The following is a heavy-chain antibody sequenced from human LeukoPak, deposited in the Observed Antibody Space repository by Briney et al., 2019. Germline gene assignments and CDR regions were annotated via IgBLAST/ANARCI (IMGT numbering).Heavy chain of an antibody. Sequence: ASVNDSLMASVWTFINYVISWVRQAPGQGIDGMGWISAYNGNTNYAQKLQGRVTMTTDTSTSTAYMELRSLRSDDTAVYYCARCENGVCYKDNWFDPWGQGNLVTVSS. D-gene: IGHD2-8*01. J-gene: IGHJ5*02. CDR3: ARCENGVCYKDNWFDP. CDR2: ISAYNGNT. CDR1: VWTFINYV. V-gene: IGHV1-18*01.